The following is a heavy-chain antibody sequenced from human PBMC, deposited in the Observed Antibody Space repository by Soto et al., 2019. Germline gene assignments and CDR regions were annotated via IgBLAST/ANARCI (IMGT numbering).Heavy chain of an antibody. J-gene: IGHJ5*02. CDR2: IIPILGIA. CDR3: ARDRWIAARGWFDP. Sequence: SVKVSCKASGGTFSSYTISWVRQAPGQGREWMGRIIPILGIANYAQKFQGRVTITADKSTSTAYMELSSLRSEDTAVYYCARDRWIAARGWFDPWGQGTLVTVSS. CDR1: GGTFSSYT. D-gene: IGHD6-6*01. V-gene: IGHV1-69*04.